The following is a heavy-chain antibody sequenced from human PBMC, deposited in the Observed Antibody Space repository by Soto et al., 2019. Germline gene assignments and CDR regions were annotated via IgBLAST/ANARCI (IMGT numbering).Heavy chain of an antibody. V-gene: IGHV1-3*01. CDR2: INAGNGNT. J-gene: IGHJ6*03. CDR1: GYTFTSYA. CDR3: ARVRQLVGYFYYYMDV. D-gene: IGHD6-6*01. Sequence: ASVKVSCKASGYTFTSYAMHWVRQAPGQRLEWMGWINAGNGNTKYSQKFQGRVTITRDTSASTAYMELSSLRSDDTAVYYCARVRQLVGYFYYYMDVWGKGTTVTVSS.